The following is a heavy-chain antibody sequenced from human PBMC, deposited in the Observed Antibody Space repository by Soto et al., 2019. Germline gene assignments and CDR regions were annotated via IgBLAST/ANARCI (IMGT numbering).Heavy chain of an antibody. CDR3: ARDQEEMATIHYFDY. V-gene: IGHV3-30-3*01. D-gene: IGHD5-12*01. CDR1: GFTFSSYA. J-gene: IGHJ4*02. Sequence: QVPLVESGGGVVQPGRSLRLSCAASGFTFSSYAMHWVRQAPGKGLEWVAVISYDGSNKYYADSVKGRFTISRDNSKNTLYLQMNSLRAEDTAVYYCARDQEEMATIHYFDYWGQGTLVTVSS. CDR2: ISYDGSNK.